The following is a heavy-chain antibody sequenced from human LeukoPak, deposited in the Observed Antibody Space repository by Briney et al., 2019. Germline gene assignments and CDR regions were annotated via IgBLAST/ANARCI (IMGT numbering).Heavy chain of an antibody. D-gene: IGHD6-6*01. J-gene: IGHJ5*02. CDR3: ARKYPDHWFDP. Sequence: PSETLSLTCTVSGVSISSGNYYWSWIRQPPGKGLEWIGYIFYLGSTYYNPSLKSRVSISVNTFKNQFSLKLTAVTAADTAVYYCARKYPDHWFDPWGQGTLVTVSS. CDR1: GVSISSGNYY. CDR2: IFYLGST. V-gene: IGHV4-30-4*01.